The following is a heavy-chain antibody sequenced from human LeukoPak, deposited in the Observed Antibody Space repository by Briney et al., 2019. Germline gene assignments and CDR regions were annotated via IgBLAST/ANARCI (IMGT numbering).Heavy chain of an antibody. V-gene: IGHV1-2*02. CDR2: INPNSGGT. CDR1: GYTFTDYF. J-gene: IGHJ4*02. CDR3: ARPPAAGTDY. D-gene: IGHD6-13*01. Sequence: GASVKVSCKASGYTFTDYFIHWVRQAPGQGLEWMGWINPNSGGTHYAQKFQGRVTLTRDTSISTAYLDLSRLRSDDTAVYYCARPPAAGTDYWGQGALVTVSS.